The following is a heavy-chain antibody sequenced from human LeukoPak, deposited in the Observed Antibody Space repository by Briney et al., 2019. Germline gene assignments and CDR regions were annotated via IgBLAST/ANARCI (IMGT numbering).Heavy chain of an antibody. CDR2: ISAYNGNT. V-gene: IGHV1-18*01. CDR1: GYTFTSYG. D-gene: IGHD3-22*01. CDR3: ARARSGHYYDSSGYIMDY. Sequence: ASVKVSCKASGYTFTSYGISWVRRAPGQGLEWVGWISAYNGNTNYAQKLQGRFTMTTDTSTSTAYMELRSLRSDDTAVYYCARARSGHYYDSSGYIMDYWGQGTLVTVSS. J-gene: IGHJ4*02.